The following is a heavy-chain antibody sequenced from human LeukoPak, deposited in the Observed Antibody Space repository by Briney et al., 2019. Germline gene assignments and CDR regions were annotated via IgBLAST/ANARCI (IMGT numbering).Heavy chain of an antibody. CDR1: GFTFSSYS. J-gene: IGHJ4*02. V-gene: IGHV3-21*01. Sequence: GGSLRLSCAASGFTFSSYSMNWVRQAPGKGLEWVSSISSSSSYIYYADSVKGRFTISRDNAKNSLYLQMNSLRAKDTAVYYCARADYDSSGFHDYWGQGTLVTVSS. CDR3: ARADYDSSGFHDY. CDR2: ISSSSSYI. D-gene: IGHD3-22*01.